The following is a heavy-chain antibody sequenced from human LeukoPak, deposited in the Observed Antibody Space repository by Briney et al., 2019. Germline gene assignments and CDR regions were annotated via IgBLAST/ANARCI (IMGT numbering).Heavy chain of an antibody. V-gene: IGHV3-7*01. D-gene: IGHD7-27*01. Sequence: PGGSLRLSCATSGLTFSNYWMSWVRQAPGKGLEWVANIKQDGSEKYYVDSVKGRFTISRDNSKNTLYLQMNSLRAEDTAVYYCARGLTGGDPVWGQGTLVTVSS. CDR2: IKQDGSEK. CDR1: GLTFSNYW. CDR3: ARGLTGGDPV. J-gene: IGHJ4*02.